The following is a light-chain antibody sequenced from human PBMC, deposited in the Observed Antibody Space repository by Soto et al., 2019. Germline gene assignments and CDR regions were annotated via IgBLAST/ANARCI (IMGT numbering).Light chain of an antibody. J-gene: IGLJ1*01. Sequence: QSVLTQPASLSGSPGQSITISCTGTSSDVGGYNYVSWYQQHPGIAPKLMIYDVSNRPSGVSNRFSGSKSGNTASLTISGLQAEDEADYYCSSYTSNSTYVFGTGTKVTVL. V-gene: IGLV2-14*01. CDR1: SSDVGGYNY. CDR3: SSYTSNSTYV. CDR2: DVS.